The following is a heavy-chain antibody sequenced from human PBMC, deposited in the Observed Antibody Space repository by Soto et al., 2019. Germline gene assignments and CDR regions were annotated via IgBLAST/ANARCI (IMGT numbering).Heavy chain of an antibody. CDR1: GDSVSSNSGA. Sequence: PSQTLSLTCAISGDSVSSNSGAWNWIRQSPLRGLEWLGRTYYRSKWFHDYAASVKSRITINPDTSKNQIFLQLKSVTPEDTAVYYCARWGSGWTNNWFDPWGQGTLVTVSS. V-gene: IGHV6-1*01. J-gene: IGHJ5*02. D-gene: IGHD6-19*01. CDR2: TYYRSKWFH. CDR3: ARWGSGWTNNWFDP.